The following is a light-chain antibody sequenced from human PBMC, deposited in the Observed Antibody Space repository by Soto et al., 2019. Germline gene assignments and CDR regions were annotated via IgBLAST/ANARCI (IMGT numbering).Light chain of an antibody. CDR2: EVS. V-gene: IGLV2-14*01. Sequence: QSALTQPASVSGSPGQSITISCTETSSDVGAYNYVSWYQQHPGKAPKLMIYEVSNRPSGVSNRFSGSKSGNTASLTISGLQPEDEADDYCNSYTRSSTLVFGGGTKLTVL. J-gene: IGLJ3*02. CDR1: SSDVGAYNY. CDR3: NSYTRSSTLV.